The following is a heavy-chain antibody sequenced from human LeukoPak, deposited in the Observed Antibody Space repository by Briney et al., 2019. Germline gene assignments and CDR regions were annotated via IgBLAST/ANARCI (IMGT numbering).Heavy chain of an antibody. CDR3: AKARGYSYLQDFDY. CDR1: GFTFDDYA. J-gene: IGHJ4*02. Sequence: GGSLRLSCAASGFTFDDYAMHWVRQAPGKSLEWVSGISWNGDGIGYADSVKGRFTISRDNAKNSLYLQMNSLRAEDTALYYCAKARGYSYLQDFDYWGQGTLVTVSS. CDR2: ISWNGDGI. D-gene: IGHD5-18*01. V-gene: IGHV3-9*01.